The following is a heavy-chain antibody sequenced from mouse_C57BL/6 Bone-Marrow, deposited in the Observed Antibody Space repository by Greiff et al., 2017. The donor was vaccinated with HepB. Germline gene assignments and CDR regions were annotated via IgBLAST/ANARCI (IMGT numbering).Heavy chain of an antibody. D-gene: IGHD1-1*01. CDR1: GYAFSSSW. CDR2: IYPGDGDT. CDR3: ARSAVITTVVANFDY. Sequence: VQLQQSGPELVKPGASVKISCKASGYAFSSSWMNWVKQRPGKGLEWIGRIYPGDGDTNYNGKFKGKATLTADKSSSTAYMQLSSLTSEDSAVYFCARSAVITTVVANFDYWGQGTTLTVSS. J-gene: IGHJ2*01. V-gene: IGHV1-82*01.